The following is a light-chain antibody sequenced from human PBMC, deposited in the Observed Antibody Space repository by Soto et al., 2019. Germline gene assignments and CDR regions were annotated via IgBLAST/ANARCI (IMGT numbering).Light chain of an antibody. Sequence: QSVLTKPPSASATHGQRVTISCSGSSSNIGSNTVNWYQQLPGTAPKLLIYSNNQRPSGVPDRFSGSKSDTSASLAITGLQSEDEADYYCAAWNDSLNGVVFGGGTKVTAL. CDR1: SSNIGSNT. CDR3: AAWNDSLNGVV. CDR2: SNN. V-gene: IGLV1-44*01. J-gene: IGLJ2*01.